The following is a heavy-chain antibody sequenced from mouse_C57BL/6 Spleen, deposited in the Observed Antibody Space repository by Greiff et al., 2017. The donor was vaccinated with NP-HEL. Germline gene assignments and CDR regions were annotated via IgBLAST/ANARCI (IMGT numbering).Heavy chain of an antibody. CDR3: ARGGNYSYWYFDV. CDR2: ISDGGSYT. V-gene: IGHV5-4*03. D-gene: IGHD2-1*01. Sequence: EVKLVESGGGLVKPGGSLKLSCAASGFTFSSYAMSWVRQTPEKRLEWVATISDGGSYTYYPDNVKGRFTISRDNAKNNLYLQMSHLKSEDTAMYYCARGGNYSYWYFDVWGTGTTVTVSS. CDR1: GFTFSSYA. J-gene: IGHJ1*03.